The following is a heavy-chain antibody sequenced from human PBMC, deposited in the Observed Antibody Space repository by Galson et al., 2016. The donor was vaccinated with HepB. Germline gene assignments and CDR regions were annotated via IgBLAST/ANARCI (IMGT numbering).Heavy chain of an antibody. CDR3: VRDQGRTFDY. V-gene: IGHV3-48*02. J-gene: IGHJ4*02. CDR1: GFTFSTYS. Sequence: SLRLSCAASGFTFSTYSMNWVRQAPGKGLEWISYISSSRNTMYYADSVEGRFTISRDNARNSLYLQMNSLRHEDTAMFYCVRDQGRTFDYWGQGTLVIVSS. CDR2: ISSSRNTM.